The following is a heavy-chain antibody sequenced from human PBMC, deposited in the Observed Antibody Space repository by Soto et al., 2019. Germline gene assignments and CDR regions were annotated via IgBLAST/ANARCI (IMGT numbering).Heavy chain of an antibody. V-gene: IGHV3-30-3*01. CDR1: GFTFSRYA. D-gene: IGHD3-3*01. CDR2: ISYDGSNK. Sequence: QVQLVESGGGVVQPGRSLRLSCAASGFTFSRYAMHWVGQAPGKGLEWVAVISYDGSNKYYADYVKGRFTISRDNFKNSLYLQMNSLRAEDTAVYYCARDEIRFSWAYGMDVWGQGTTVNVSS. J-gene: IGHJ6*02. CDR3: ARDEIRFSWAYGMDV.